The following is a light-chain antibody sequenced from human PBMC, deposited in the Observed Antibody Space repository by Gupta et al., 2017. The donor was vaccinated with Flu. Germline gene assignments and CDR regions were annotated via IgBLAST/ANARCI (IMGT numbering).Light chain of an antibody. V-gene: IGLV3-1*01. CDR3: PEWDSSHWV. CDR1: KLGDKY. J-gene: IGLJ3*02. CDR2: KDS. Sequence: SYELTQPPSVSVSPGQTASITCSGDKLGDKYACWHQQKPAQSPVLGIYKDSKRAAGIPERFYGANSATTANTNIRGTEAVDDDYYSYPEWDSSHWVFGGGTKLTVL.